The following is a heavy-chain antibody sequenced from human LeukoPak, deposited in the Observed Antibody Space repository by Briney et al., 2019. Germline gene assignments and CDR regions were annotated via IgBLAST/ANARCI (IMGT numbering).Heavy chain of an antibody. D-gene: IGHD7-27*01. CDR1: GGSISSYY. CDR3: ARRGNWGSWYYFDY. Sequence: SETLSLTCTASGGSISSYYWSWIRQPPGKGLEWIGYIYYSGSTNYNPSLKSRVTISVDTSKNQFSLKLSSVTAADTAVYYCARRGNWGSWYYFDYWGQGTLVTVSS. CDR2: IYYSGST. J-gene: IGHJ4*02. V-gene: IGHV4-59*08.